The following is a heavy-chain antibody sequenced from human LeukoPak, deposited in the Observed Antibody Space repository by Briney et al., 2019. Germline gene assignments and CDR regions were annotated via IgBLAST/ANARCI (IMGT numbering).Heavy chain of an antibody. CDR1: GYTLTELS. CDR2: FDPEDGET. Sequence: ASVKVSCKVSGYTLTELSMHWVRQAPGKGLEWMGGFDPEDGETIYAQKFQGRVTMTEDTSTDTAYMELSSLRSGDTAVYYCATSGPSPTAGTRYFQHWGQGTLSPSPQ. J-gene: IGHJ1*01. V-gene: IGHV1-24*01. D-gene: IGHD6-13*01. CDR3: ATSGPSPTAGTRYFQH.